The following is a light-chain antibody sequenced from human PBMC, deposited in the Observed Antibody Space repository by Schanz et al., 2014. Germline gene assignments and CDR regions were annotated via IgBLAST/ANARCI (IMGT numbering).Light chain of an antibody. CDR3: QQYNNWPPIT. V-gene: IGKV3-11*01. Sequence: EIVLTQSPATLSLSPGERATLSCRASQSVSNYLAWYLQKPGQAPRLLIYDASNRATGVPGRFSGSGSGTEFTLTISSLQSEDFAVYYCQQYNNWPPITFGQGTRLEIK. CDR1: QSVSNY. J-gene: IGKJ5*01. CDR2: DAS.